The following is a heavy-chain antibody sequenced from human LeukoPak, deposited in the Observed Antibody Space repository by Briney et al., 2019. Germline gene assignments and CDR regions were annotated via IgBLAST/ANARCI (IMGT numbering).Heavy chain of an antibody. Sequence: GGSLRLSCAASGFTFSSYGMHWVRQAPGKGLEWVAFIRYDGSNKYYADSVKGRFTISRDNSKNTLYLQMNSLRAEDTAVYYCAKYKNDYYDSSGYYGAFDIWGQGTMVTVSS. V-gene: IGHV3-30*02. D-gene: IGHD3-22*01. CDR1: GFTFSSYG. CDR2: IRYDGSNK. J-gene: IGHJ3*02. CDR3: AKYKNDYYDSSGYYGAFDI.